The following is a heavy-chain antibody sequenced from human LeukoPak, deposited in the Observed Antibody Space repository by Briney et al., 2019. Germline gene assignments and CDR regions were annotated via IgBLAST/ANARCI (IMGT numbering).Heavy chain of an antibody. CDR3: ARGYCRSTSCYTVDY. D-gene: IGHD2-2*02. J-gene: IGHJ4*02. V-gene: IGHV1-2*02. CDR2: INPNSGGT. Sequence: ASVKVSCKASGYTFTGYYMHWVRQAPGQGFEWMGWINPNSGGTNYAQKFQGRVTMTRDTSISTAYMELSRLRSDDTAVYYCARGYCRSTSCYTVDYWGQGTLVTVSS. CDR1: GYTFTGYY.